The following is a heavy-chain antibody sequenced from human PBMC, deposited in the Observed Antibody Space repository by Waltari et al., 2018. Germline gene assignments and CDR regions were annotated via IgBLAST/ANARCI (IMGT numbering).Heavy chain of an antibody. J-gene: IGHJ4*02. CDR2: ISADNGDT. D-gene: IGHD4-17*01. Sequence: QGLEWMGWISADNGDTKYAQKFQGRVTMTTETSTSTAYMELRSLRSDDTAFYYCARDSRPYGDYVDYWGQGTLVTVSS. CDR3: ARDSRPYGDYVDY. V-gene: IGHV1-18*01.